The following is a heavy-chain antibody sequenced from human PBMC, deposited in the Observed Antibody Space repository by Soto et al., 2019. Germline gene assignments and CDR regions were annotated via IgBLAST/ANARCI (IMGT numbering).Heavy chain of an antibody. D-gene: IGHD2-8*01. CDR1: GDSITTNGYY. V-gene: IGHV4-39*01. J-gene: IGHJ4*02. CDR3: ARSHYTYGLLIDY. Sequence: SETLSLTYSVSGDSITTNGYYWGWIRQPPGKGLQWIGNVYSTGSTFSHPSLTSRVFISVDTSKNKFSLRLTSVTAADTAVYYCARSHYTYGLLIDYWGPGIMVTVSS. CDR2: VYSTGST.